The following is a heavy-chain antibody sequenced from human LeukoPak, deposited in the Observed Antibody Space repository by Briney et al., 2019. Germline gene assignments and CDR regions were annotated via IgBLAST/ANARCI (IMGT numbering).Heavy chain of an antibody. D-gene: IGHD3-3*01. CDR3: AKYDFWSGYYAY. CDR1: GDSISSFY. J-gene: IGHJ4*02. CDR2: IHYSGSS. Sequence: SETLSLTCSVSGDSISSFYWNWIRQPPGRGLEWIGNIHYSGSSVYNPSLKSRVTISVDTSKNQFSLKLTSVTAADTAVYYCAKYDFWSGYYAYWGQGTLVTVSS. V-gene: IGHV4-59*01.